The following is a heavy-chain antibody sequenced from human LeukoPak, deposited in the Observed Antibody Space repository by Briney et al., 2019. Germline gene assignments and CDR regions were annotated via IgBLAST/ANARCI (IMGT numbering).Heavy chain of an antibody. CDR3: AKLSSGWSLAY. V-gene: IGHV5-51*01. J-gene: IGHJ4*02. D-gene: IGHD6-19*01. CDR1: GFSFTNYW. CDR2: IYPDDSDT. Sequence: GQCLKISCMGSGFSFTNYWIGCVRPMRVGGLEWRGIIYPDDSDTSYTPSFQGQVTISVDKSISTAYLQWRSLKASDSAIYYCAKLSSGWSLAYSGERTPVTPSS.